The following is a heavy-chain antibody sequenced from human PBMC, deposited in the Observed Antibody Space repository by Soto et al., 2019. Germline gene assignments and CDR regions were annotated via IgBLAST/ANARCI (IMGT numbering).Heavy chain of an antibody. CDR1: GYSFTSYW. CDR3: ARPTGATAASDT. V-gene: IGHV5-51*01. J-gene: IGHJ3*02. CDR2: IYPGDSDT. Sequence: GESLKISCTGSGYSFTSYWIGWVRQMPGKGLEWVGIIYPGDSDTRYSPSLQGQVTISADKSISTAYLQWSSLKASDTAMYYCARPTGATAASDTWGQGTMVTGS. D-gene: IGHD1-1*01.